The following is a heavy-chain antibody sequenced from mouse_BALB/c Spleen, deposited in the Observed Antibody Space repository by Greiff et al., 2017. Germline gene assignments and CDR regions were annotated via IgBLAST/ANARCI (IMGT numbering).Heavy chain of an antibody. D-gene: IGHD3-2*01. CDR2: INPSSGYT. J-gene: IGHJ3*01. Sequence: VQLVESAAELARPGASVKMSCKASGYTFTSYTMHWVKQRPGQGLEWIGYINPSSGYTEYNQKFKDKTTLTADKSSSTAYMQLSSLTSEDSAVYYCARGTARAWFAYWGQGTLVTVSA. CDR1: GYTFTSYT. V-gene: IGHV1-4*02. CDR3: ARGTARAWFAY.